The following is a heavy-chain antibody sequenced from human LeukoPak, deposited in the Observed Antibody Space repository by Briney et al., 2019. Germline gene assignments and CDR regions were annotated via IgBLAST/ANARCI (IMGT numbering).Heavy chain of an antibody. Sequence: ASVKVSCKASGYTFTSYYMHWVRQAPGQGLEWMGIMNPSGGSTNYAQKFQGRVTMTRDTSTSTVYMELSSLRSEDTAVYYCASIRYDYAFWSGYYSRDAFDIWGQGTMVTVSS. V-gene: IGHV1-46*03. CDR3: ASIRYDYAFWSGYYSRDAFDI. CDR1: GYTFTSYY. D-gene: IGHD3-3*01. J-gene: IGHJ3*02. CDR2: MNPSGGST.